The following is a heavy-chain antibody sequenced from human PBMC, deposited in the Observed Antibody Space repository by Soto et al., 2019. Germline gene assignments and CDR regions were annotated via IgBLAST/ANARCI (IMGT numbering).Heavy chain of an antibody. Sequence: SETLSLTCTVAGGSMSSYNWSWLRRAPGKGLEWIGYIYYSGSTVYNPSLKSRVTMSLDSSKNQFSLKLSSVTAADTAVYYCAGVYGSGSYRFDYLCQGALVTVSS. CDR3: AGVYGSGSYRFDY. CDR2: IYYSGST. CDR1: GGSMSSYN. J-gene: IGHJ4*02. D-gene: IGHD3-10*01. V-gene: IGHV4-59*01.